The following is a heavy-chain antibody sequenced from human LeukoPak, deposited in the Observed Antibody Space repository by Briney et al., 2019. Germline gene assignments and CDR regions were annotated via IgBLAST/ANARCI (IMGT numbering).Heavy chain of an antibody. CDR3: ATVPVGATSWYWFDP. Sequence: ASVEVSCKVSGYTLTDLSTHRVRQAPGKGLDWMGGFDPEDGETIYAQKFQGRVTMTEDTSTDTAYMELSSLRSEDTAVYYCATVPVGATSWYWFDPWGQGTLVTVSS. J-gene: IGHJ5*02. CDR1: GYTLTDLS. CDR2: FDPEDGET. V-gene: IGHV1-24*01. D-gene: IGHD1-26*01.